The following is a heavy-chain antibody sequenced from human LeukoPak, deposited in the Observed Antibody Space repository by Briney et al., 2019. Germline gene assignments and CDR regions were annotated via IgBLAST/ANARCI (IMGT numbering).Heavy chain of an antibody. Sequence: ASVKVSCKASGYTFTGYYMHWVRQAPGQGLEWMGWINPNSGGTNYAQKFQGRVTMTRDTSISTAYMELSRLRSDDTAVYYCARVDRYSSSWYNYYYMDVWGKGTTVTVSS. D-gene: IGHD6-13*01. CDR2: INPNSGGT. V-gene: IGHV1-2*02. CDR3: ARVDRYSSSWYNYYYMDV. J-gene: IGHJ6*03. CDR1: GYTFTGYY.